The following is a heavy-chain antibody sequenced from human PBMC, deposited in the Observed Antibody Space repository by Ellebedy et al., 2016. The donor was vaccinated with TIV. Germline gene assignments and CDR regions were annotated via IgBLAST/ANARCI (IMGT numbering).Heavy chain of an antibody. CDR3: ARLIEYSSSANWFDP. CDR1: GGSISSGGYS. D-gene: IGHD6-6*01. J-gene: IGHJ5*02. CDR2: IYYSGST. Sequence: SETLSLXXAVSGGSISSGGYSWSWIRQPPGKGLEWIGYIYYSGSTNYNPSLKSRVTISVDTSKNQFSLKLSSVTAADTAVYYCARLIEYSSSANWFDPWGQGTLVTVSS. V-gene: IGHV4-61*08.